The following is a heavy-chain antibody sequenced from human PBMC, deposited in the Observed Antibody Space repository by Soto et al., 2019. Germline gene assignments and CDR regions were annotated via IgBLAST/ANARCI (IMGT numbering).Heavy chain of an antibody. Sequence: ASVKVSCKASGYTFTGYYMHWVRQAPGQGLEWMGWINPNSGGTNYAQKFQGRVTMTRDTSISTAYMELSRLRSDDTAVYYCARDPQSVVPAASSHIHFDYWGQGTLVTVSS. CDR3: ARDPQSVVPAASSHIHFDY. D-gene: IGHD2-2*01. CDR1: GYTFTGYY. V-gene: IGHV1-2*02. CDR2: INPNSGGT. J-gene: IGHJ4*02.